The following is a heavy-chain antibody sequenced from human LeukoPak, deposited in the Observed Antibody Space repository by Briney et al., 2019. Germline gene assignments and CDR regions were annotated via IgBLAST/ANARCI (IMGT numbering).Heavy chain of an antibody. CDR3: AADRGVQLWYNFDY. CDR1: GFTFTSSA. Sequence: SVKVSCKASGFTFTSSAVQWVRQARGQRLEWIGWIVAGSGNTNYAQKFQERVTITRDMSTSTAYMELSSLRSEDTAVYYCAADRGVQLWYNFDYWGQGTLVTVSS. V-gene: IGHV1-58*01. CDR2: IVAGSGNT. J-gene: IGHJ4*02. D-gene: IGHD5-18*01.